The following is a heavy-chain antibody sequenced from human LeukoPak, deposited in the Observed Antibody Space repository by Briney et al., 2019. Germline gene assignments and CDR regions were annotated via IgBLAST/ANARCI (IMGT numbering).Heavy chain of an antibody. D-gene: IGHD4-17*01. J-gene: IGHJ4*02. CDR1: GGSFSGYY. Sequence: SETLSLTCAVYGGSFSGYYWRCIRQPPGKGLEWIGEINHSGSTNYNPSLKSRVTISVDTSKNQFSLKLSSVTAADTAVYYCARETSMGYGDYVGGEDSCGQGTLVTVSS. CDR3: ARETSMGYGDYVGGEDS. CDR2: INHSGST. V-gene: IGHV4-34*01.